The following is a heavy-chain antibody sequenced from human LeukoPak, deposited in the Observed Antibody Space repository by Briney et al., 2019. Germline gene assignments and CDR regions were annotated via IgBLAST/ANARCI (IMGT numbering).Heavy chain of an antibody. CDR2: ISGSGGST. Sequence: GGSLRLSCAASGFTFSSYAMSWVRHAPGKGLEWGSAISGSGGSTYYADSVKGRFTISRDNSKNTLYLQTNSLRAEDTAVYHCAKVRSGYYMDVWGKGTTVTVSS. J-gene: IGHJ6*03. D-gene: IGHD3-10*01. CDR1: GFTFSSYA. CDR3: AKVRSGYYMDV. V-gene: IGHV3-23*01.